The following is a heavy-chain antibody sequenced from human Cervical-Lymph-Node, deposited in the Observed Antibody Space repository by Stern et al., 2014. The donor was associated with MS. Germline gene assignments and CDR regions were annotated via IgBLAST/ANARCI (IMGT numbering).Heavy chain of an antibody. CDR2: INHSGGST. J-gene: IGHJ6*02. CDR3: ARDLAGHRLAMMDV. CDR1: GYTFTSYY. V-gene: IGHV1-46*03. D-gene: IGHD6-19*01. Sequence: QVQLVQSGAEVKKPGASVKVSCKASGYTFTSYYMHWVRQAPGQGLEWMGIINHSGGSTSYAQKFQGRVTVTRDTSTSTVYMELSRLRSEDTAVYYCARDLAGHRLAMMDVWGQGTTVTVSS.